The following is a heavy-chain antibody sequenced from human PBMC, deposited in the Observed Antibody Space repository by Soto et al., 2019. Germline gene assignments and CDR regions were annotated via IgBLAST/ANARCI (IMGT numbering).Heavy chain of an antibody. V-gene: IGHV4-30-4*01. CDR3: ARDSPKYYYDSSGSYGMDV. D-gene: IGHD3-22*01. J-gene: IGHJ6*02. CDR2: IYYSGST. Sequence: SETLSLTCTVSGGSISSGDYYWSWIRQPPGKGLEWIGYIYYSGSTYYNPSLKSRVTISVDTSKNQFSLKLSSVTAADTAVYYCARDSPKYYYDSSGSYGMDVWGQGTTVTVSS. CDR1: GGSISSGDYY.